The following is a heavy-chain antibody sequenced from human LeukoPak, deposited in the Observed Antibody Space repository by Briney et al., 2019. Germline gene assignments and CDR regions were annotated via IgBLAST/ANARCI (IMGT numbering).Heavy chain of an antibody. CDR1: GGTFSSYA. Sequence: ASVKVSCKASGGTFSSYAISWVRQAPGQGLEWMGGIIPIFGTANYAQKFQGRVTITADESTSTAYMELSSLRSEDTAVYYCARVAGELIGANWFDPWGQGTLVTVSS. CDR3: ARVAGELIGANWFDP. V-gene: IGHV1-69*13. J-gene: IGHJ5*02. CDR2: IIPIFGTA. D-gene: IGHD3-10*01.